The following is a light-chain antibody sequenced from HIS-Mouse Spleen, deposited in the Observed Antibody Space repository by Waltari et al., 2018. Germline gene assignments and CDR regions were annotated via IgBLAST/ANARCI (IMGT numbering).Light chain of an antibody. V-gene: IGLV3-19*01. CDR1: ILRSYY. CDR3: NSRDSSGNHLSV. CDR2: GTN. J-gene: IGLJ1*01. Sequence: SSELTQDPAVSVALGQTVRITCQGDILRSYYASWYQQKPGQAPVLVIYGTNNRPSGVPDRLAGSSSGNTAALTITGAQAEDEADYYCNSRDSSGNHLSVFGTGTKVTVL.